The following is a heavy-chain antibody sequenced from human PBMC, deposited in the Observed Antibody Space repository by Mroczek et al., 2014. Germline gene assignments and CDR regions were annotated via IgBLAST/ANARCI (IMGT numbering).Heavy chain of an antibody. V-gene: IGHV4-31*03. J-gene: IGHJ6*02. CDR3: ARQGYGSGYYYYYGMDV. CDR1: GGSISSGGYY. CDR2: IYYSGST. D-gene: IGHD3-10*01. Sequence: QVQLVQSGPGLVKPSQTLSLTCTVSGGSISSGGYYWSWIRQHPGKGLEWIGYIYYSGSTYYNPSLKSRVTISVDTSKNQFSLKLSSVTAADTAVYYCARQGYGSGYYYYYGMDVWGQGTTVTVSS.